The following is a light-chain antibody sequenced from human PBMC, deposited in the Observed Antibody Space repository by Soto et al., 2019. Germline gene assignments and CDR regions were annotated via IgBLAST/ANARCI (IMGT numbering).Light chain of an antibody. J-gene: IGKJ1*01. CDR3: QQYDISPVT. Sequence: EIVLTQSPGTLSLSQGERATLSCRASQTVSNNYLAWYQQKPGQAPRLLFYGASSRATGIPDRFSGSGSGTDFTLTISRLEPEDFAVYYCQQYDISPVTFGQGTKVDIK. CDR1: QTVSNNY. CDR2: GAS. V-gene: IGKV3-20*01.